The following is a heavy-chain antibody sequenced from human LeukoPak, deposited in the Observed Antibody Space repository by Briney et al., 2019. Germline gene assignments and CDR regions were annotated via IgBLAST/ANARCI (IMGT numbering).Heavy chain of an antibody. J-gene: IGHJ4*02. Sequence: SETLSLTCTVSGGSISSSSYYWGWIRQPPGKGLEWIGSIYYSGSTYYNPSLKSRVTISVDTSKNQFSLKLSSVTAADTAVYYCASTRRDGFFDYWGQGTLVTVSS. V-gene: IGHV4-39*07. CDR2: IYYSGST. CDR3: ASTRRDGFFDY. CDR1: GGSISSSSYY. D-gene: IGHD5-24*01.